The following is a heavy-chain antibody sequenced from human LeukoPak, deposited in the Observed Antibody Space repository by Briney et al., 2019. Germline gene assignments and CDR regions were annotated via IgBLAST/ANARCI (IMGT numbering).Heavy chain of an antibody. D-gene: IGHD4-11*01. CDR1: GFTFSSYS. CDR2: VSGISSTI. V-gene: IGHV3-48*04. CDR3: ARDSDYSFDY. Sequence: GGSLRLSCVASGFTFSSYSMNWVRQAPGKGLEWVSYVSGISSTIYYADSVKGRFTISRDNTKISVYLQMNSLRAEDTAVYYCARDSDYSFDYWGQGTLVTVSS. J-gene: IGHJ4*02.